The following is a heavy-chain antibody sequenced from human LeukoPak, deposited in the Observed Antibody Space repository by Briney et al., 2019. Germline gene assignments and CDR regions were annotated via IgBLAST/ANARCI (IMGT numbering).Heavy chain of an antibody. V-gene: IGHV3-21*01. CDR1: GFTFSSYS. CDR2: ISSSSSYI. Sequence: GGSLRLSCAASGFTFSSYSMNWVRQAPGKGLEWVSSISSSSSYIYYADSVKGRFTISRDNAKNSLYLQMNSLRAEDTAVYYCARDGSGGRGSYYADYWGQGTLVTVSS. J-gene: IGHJ4*02. D-gene: IGHD1-26*01. CDR3: ARDGSGGRGSYYADY.